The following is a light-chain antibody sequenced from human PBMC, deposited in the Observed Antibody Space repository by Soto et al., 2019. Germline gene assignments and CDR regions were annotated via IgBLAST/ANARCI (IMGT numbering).Light chain of an antibody. V-gene: IGLV1-51*01. CDR3: GTWDSSLSAYV. CDR2: DNS. Sequence: QSVLTQPPSVSAAPGQKVTISCSGSTSNIGNDFVSWHQHLPGSAPKLVIFDNSKRPSGIPDRLSASKSGTSATLGITGLQTGDEADYYCGTWDSSLSAYVFGTGTKVTVL. J-gene: IGLJ1*01. CDR1: TSNIGNDF.